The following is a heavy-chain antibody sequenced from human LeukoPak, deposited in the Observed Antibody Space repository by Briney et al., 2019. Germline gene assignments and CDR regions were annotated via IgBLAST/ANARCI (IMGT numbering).Heavy chain of an antibody. D-gene: IGHD3-3*01. V-gene: IGHV1-18*01. CDR2: ISAYNGNT. CDR1: GYTFTSYG. CDR3: ARDSTFGVVILLNAFDI. Sequence: GASVKVSCKASGYTFTSYGISWVRQAPGQGLEWMGWISAYNGNTNYAQKLQGRVTMTTDTSTSTAYMELRSLRSDDTAVYYCARDSTFGVVILLNAFDIWGQGTMVTVSS. J-gene: IGHJ3*02.